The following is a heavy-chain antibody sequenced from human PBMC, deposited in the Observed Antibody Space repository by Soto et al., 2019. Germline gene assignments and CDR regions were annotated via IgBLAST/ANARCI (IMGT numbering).Heavy chain of an antibody. CDR2: IDYSGST. Sequence: QVQLQESGPGLVKPSQTLSLTCNVSGGSISSGGYYWSWIRQHPGKGLEWIGYIDYSGSTYYNSSLKSRVTISVDASKNQFSLKLSSVTSADTAVYYCARARAGSIAVAGTGHPYYGMGVWGQGTKVTVS. D-gene: IGHD6-19*01. J-gene: IGHJ6*02. CDR1: GGSISSGGYY. CDR3: ARARAGSIAVAGTGHPYYGMGV. V-gene: IGHV4-31*03.